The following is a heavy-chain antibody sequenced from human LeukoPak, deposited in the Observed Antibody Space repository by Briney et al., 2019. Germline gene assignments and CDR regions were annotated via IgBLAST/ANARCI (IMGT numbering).Heavy chain of an antibody. CDR2: IHYSGST. CDR3: ARQDGGYYYWFDP. D-gene: IGHD3-22*01. CDR1: GDSLSSSSYY. J-gene: IGHJ5*02. V-gene: IGHV4-39*01. Sequence: PSETLSLTCAVSGDSLSSSSYYWAWISQPPGKGLEWIGTIHYSGSTYYNPSLKSRVTISVDTSKDQFSLKLSSVTAADTAVYYCARQDGGYYYWFDPWGQGTLVTVSS.